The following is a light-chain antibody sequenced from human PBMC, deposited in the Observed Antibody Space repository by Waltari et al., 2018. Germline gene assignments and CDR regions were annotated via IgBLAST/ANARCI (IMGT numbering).Light chain of an antibody. CDR1: SGDVGGYDS. CDR3: CSYAGSYTYV. J-gene: IGLJ1*01. V-gene: IGLV2-11*01. CDR2: DVT. Sequence: QSALIQPRSVSGSPGQSVTVSRSGTSGDVGGYDSVSWYQHYPGKAPRVLIYDVTNRPPGFPDRFSGSKSGSTASLTISALQADDEADYYCCSYAGSYTYVFGSGTKVTVL.